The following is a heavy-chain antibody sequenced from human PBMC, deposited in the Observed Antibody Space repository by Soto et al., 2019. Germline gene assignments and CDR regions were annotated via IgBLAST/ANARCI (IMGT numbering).Heavy chain of an antibody. CDR3: ARTYSSSWSPFEY. V-gene: IGHV4-34*01. CDR2: INQSGST. CDR1: GGSFSGYY. D-gene: IGHD6-13*01. J-gene: IGHJ4*02. Sequence: QVQLQQWGAGLLKPSETLSLTCAVYGGSFSGYYWSWIRQPPGKGLEWIGEINQSGSTNYNPSLKSRVTISVDTPKNQCSPKLSSVTAADTAVHYCARTYSSSWSPFEYWGQGTLVTVSS.